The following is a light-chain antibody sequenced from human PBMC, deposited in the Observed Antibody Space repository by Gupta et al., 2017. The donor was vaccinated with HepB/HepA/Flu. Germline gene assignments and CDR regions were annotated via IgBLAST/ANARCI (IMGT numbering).Light chain of an antibody. V-gene: IGKV3-20*01. J-gene: IGKJ4*01. CDR3: QQDGTAHV. CDR2: GAS. Sequence: EIVLTQSPGTLSLSPGERAPLSCKASQNVVTNFLAWYQQRPGQAPRRLIYGASNRATGIPDRFNGSGSGTDFTLTITRLEPEDSAVYYCQQDGTAHVFGGGTKVEIK. CDR1: QNVVTNF.